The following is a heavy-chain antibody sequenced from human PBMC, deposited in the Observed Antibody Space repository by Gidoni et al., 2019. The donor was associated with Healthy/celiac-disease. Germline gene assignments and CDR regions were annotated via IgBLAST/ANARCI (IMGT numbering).Heavy chain of an antibody. J-gene: IGHJ4*02. Sequence: EVQLLESGGGLVQPGGSLRLPCAASGFTFSSYAMSWVRQAPGKGLEWVSAISGSGGSTYYADSVKGRFAISRDNSKNTLYLQMNSLRAEDTAVYYCAKGEVLWWWHYWGQGTLVTVSS. CDR2: ISGSGGST. CDR3: AKGEVLWWWHY. CDR1: GFTFSSYA. V-gene: IGHV3-23*01. D-gene: IGHD2-21*01.